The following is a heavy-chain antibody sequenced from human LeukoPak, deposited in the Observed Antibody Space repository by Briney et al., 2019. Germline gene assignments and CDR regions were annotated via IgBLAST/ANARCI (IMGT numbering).Heavy chain of an antibody. CDR2: IYSGGST. CDR1: GFTVSSNY. Sequence: GGSLRLSCAASGFTVSSNYMSWVRQAPGKGLEWVSVIYSGGSTYYADSVKGRFTISRDNSKNTLYLQMNSLRAEDTAVYYCAKRLNGYSDFDYWGQGTLVTVSS. D-gene: IGHD3-9*01. V-gene: IGHV3-53*01. J-gene: IGHJ4*02. CDR3: AKRLNGYSDFDY.